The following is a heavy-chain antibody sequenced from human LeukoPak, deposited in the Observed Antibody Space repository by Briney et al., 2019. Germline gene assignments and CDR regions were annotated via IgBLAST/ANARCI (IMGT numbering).Heavy chain of an antibody. J-gene: IGHJ4*02. V-gene: IGHV4-59*12. CDR1: GFTFSSYA. CDR3: ARAYCSGGSCYYFDY. Sequence: PGGSLRLSCAVSGFTFSSYAISWVRQAPGKGLEWVRYIHYSGRNPQNPSLKSRVTMSINTSQNQFSLKLSSVTAADTAMYYCARAYCSGGSCYYFDYWGQGTLVTVSS. D-gene: IGHD2-15*01. CDR2: IHYSGRN.